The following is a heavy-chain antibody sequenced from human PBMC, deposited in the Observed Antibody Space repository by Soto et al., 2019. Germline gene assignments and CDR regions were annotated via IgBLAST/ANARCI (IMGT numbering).Heavy chain of an antibody. J-gene: IGHJ4*02. V-gene: IGHV3-66*01. D-gene: IGHD3-3*01. CDR1: GFTVSSVY. CDR2: ITSGGST. CDR3: ARDILGGAYDFWH. Sequence: VPLVESGGGLVQPGGSLRLSCAASGFTVSSVYMTWVRQAPGKGLEWVSVITSGGSTYYADSVRGRFTISRDNSKNTLYLQMNSLRAEDTAVYYCARDILGGAYDFWHGGQGTLVTVSS.